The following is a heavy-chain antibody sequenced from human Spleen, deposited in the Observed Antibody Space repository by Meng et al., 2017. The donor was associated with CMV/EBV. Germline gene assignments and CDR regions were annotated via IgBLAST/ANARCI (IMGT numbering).Heavy chain of an antibody. J-gene: IGHJ6*02. Sequence: LSLTCAASGFTFSVYSMIWVRQAPGKGLEWVSTISSSSSFISYVDSVTGRFTISRDNAENSLFLHMNGLRVEDTAVYFCARESSGSFVLDVWGQGTTVTVSS. V-gene: IGHV3-21*01. D-gene: IGHD3-22*01. CDR2: ISSSSSFI. CDR3: ARESSGSFVLDV. CDR1: GFTFSVYS.